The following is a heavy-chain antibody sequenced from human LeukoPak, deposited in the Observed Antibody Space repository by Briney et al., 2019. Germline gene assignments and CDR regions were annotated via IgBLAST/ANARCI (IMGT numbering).Heavy chain of an antibody. CDR1: GGSISSGSYY. CDR2: IYTSGST. V-gene: IGHV4-61*02. CDR3: ARLVIGSGSYYEYYYYYMDV. D-gene: IGHD3-10*01. Sequence: SETLSLTCTVSGGSISSGSYYRSWIRQPAGKGLEWIGRIYTSGSTNYNPSLKSRVTISVDTSKNQFSLKLSSVTAADTAVYYCARLVIGSGSYYEYYYYYMDVWGKGTTVTVSS. J-gene: IGHJ6*03.